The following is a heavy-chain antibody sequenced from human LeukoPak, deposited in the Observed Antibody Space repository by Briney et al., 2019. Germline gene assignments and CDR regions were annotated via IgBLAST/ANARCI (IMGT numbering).Heavy chain of an antibody. V-gene: IGHV3-30-3*01. CDR1: GFTFSSYA. Sequence: GSLRLSCAAAGFTFSSYAMHWVRQAPGKGLEWVAVISYDGSNKYYADSVKGRFTISRDNSKNTLYLQMNSLRAEDTAVYYCASSHCSGGSCYSGEYFQHWGQGTLVTVSS. D-gene: IGHD2-15*01. J-gene: IGHJ1*01. CDR3: ASSHCSGGSCYSGEYFQH. CDR2: ISYDGSNK.